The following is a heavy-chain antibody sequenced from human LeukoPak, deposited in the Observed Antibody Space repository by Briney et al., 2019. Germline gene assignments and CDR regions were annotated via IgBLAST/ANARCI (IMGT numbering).Heavy chain of an antibody. CDR1: GGTFSSYA. J-gene: IGHJ3*02. D-gene: IGHD1-26*01. V-gene: IGHV1-69*04. CDR3: AITSGSYFSFVI. Sequence: ASVKASCKASGGTFSSYAISWVRQAPGQGLEWMGRIIPILGIANYAQKFQGRVTITADKSTSTAYMELSSLRSEDTAVYYCAITSGSYFSFVIWGQGTMVTVSS. CDR2: IIPILGIA.